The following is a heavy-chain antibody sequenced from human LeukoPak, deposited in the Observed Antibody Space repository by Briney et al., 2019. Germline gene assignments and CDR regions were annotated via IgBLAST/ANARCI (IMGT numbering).Heavy chain of an antibody. J-gene: IGHJ6*03. V-gene: IGHV4-34*01. Sequence: PSETLSLTCAVYGGSFRGYYWSWIRQPPGKGLEWIGEINHSGSTNYNPSLKSRVTISVDTSKNQFSLKLSSVTAADTAVYYCARGRHDFWSGYSPSSYYYYMDVWGKGTTVTVSS. CDR3: ARGRHDFWSGYSPSSYYYYMDV. CDR2: INHSGST. D-gene: IGHD3-3*01. CDR1: GGSFRGYY.